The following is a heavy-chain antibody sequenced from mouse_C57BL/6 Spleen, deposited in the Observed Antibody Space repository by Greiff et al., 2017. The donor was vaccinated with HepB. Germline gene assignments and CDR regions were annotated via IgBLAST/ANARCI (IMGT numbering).Heavy chain of an antibody. CDR3: ARWITTVDY. J-gene: IGHJ2*01. Sequence: QVQLQQPGAELLKPGASVKLSCKASGYTFTSYWMQWVKQRPGQGLEWIGEIDPSDSYTNYNQKFKGKATLTVDTSSSTAYMQLSSLTSEDSAVYYCARWITTVDYWGQGTTLTVSS. CDR2: IDPSDSYT. CDR1: GYTFTSYW. V-gene: IGHV1-50*01. D-gene: IGHD1-1*01.